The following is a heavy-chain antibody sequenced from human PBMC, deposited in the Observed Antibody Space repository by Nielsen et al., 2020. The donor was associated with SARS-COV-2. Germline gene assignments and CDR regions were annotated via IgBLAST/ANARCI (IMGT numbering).Heavy chain of an antibody. CDR1: GGSISSGGYF. Sequence: LRLSCTVSGGSISSGGYFWSWIRQHPGKGLEWIGYIYYSGSTSYNPSLKSRVTISVDTSKNQFSLKLNSVTAADTAVYYCASTDILTGYSYYYYMDVWGKGTTVTVSS. D-gene: IGHD3-9*01. CDR2: IYYSGST. V-gene: IGHV4-31*03. CDR3: ASTDILTGYSYYYYMDV. J-gene: IGHJ6*03.